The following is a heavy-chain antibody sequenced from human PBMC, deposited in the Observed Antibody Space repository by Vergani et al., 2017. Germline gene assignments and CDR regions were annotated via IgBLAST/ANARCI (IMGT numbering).Heavy chain of an antibody. Sequence: QVQLQESGPGLVKSSETLSLTCSVSFDSIRNLYCNWIRQPPGKGLEWIGSIHYSENTNYNPSLKTRVTISVDTSKNQFSLTLTSVTAAYTAIYFCARTESFILRYFHWALWGQGTLVTVSS. J-gene: IGHJ4*02. CDR1: FDSIRNLY. V-gene: IGHV4-59*11. D-gene: IGHD3-9*01. CDR2: IHYSENT. CDR3: ARTESFILRYFHWAL.